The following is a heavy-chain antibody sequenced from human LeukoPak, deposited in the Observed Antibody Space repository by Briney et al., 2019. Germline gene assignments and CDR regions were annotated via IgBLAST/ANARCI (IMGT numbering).Heavy chain of an antibody. CDR3: ATRGRWELPLGYFDY. J-gene: IGHJ4*02. D-gene: IGHD1-26*01. V-gene: IGHV1-24*01. CDR2: FDPEDGET. Sequence: ASVKVSCKVSGYTLTELSMHWVPQAPGKGLEWVGGFDPEDGETIYAQKFQGRVTMTEDTSTDTAYMELSSLRSEDTAVYYCATRGRWELPLGYFDYWGQGTLVTVSS. CDR1: GYTLTELS.